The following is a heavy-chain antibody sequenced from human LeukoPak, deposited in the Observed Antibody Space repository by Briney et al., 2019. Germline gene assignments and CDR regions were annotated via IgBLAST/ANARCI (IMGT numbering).Heavy chain of an antibody. CDR3: AKDPGWDQLSEPFDP. CDR1: GGTFSSYE. D-gene: IGHD1-26*01. V-gene: IGHV3-48*03. J-gene: IGHJ5*02. CDR2: ISRSGSTI. Sequence: PGGSLRLSCAASGGTFSSYEMNWVRQAPGKGLEWVSYISRSGSTIYYADSVKGRFTISRDNAKNLLYLQMNSLRAEDTAVYYCAKDPGWDQLSEPFDPWGQGTLVTVSS.